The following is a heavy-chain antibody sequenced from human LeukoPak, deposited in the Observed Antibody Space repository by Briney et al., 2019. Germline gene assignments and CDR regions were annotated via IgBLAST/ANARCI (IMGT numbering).Heavy chain of an antibody. CDR3: ARGPGGGSGWYLSDYYYYYGMDV. CDR2: INAGNGNT. CDR1: GYTFTSYA. Sequence: ASVKVSCKASGYTFTSYAMHWVRQAPGQRLEWMGWINAGNGNTKYSQKFQGRVTITRDTSASTAYMELRSLRSDDTAVYYCARGPGGGSGWYLSDYYYYYGMDVWGQGTTVTVSS. J-gene: IGHJ6*02. D-gene: IGHD6-19*01. V-gene: IGHV1-3*01.